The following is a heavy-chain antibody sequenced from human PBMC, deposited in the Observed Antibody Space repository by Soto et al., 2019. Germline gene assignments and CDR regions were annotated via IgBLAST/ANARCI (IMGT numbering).Heavy chain of an antibody. D-gene: IGHD3-22*01. CDR1: GYTFTSYN. CDR3: ATPHDYEDCLDS. CDR2: MNPNSANT. Sequence: ASVKVSCKASGYTFTSYNINWVRQATGQGLEWMGWMNPNSANTGYTQKFQGRVTMTRNTSISTAYLELNSLISEDTAVYYCATPHDYEDCLDSWGQGTLVTVSS. V-gene: IGHV1-8*01. J-gene: IGHJ4*02.